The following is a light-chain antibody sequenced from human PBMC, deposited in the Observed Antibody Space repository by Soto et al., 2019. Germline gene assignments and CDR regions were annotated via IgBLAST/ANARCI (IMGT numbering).Light chain of an antibody. CDR1: SSGVGGYDF. J-gene: IGLJ1*01. CDR2: EVT. V-gene: IGLV2-14*01. Sequence: QSALAQPASVSGSPGQSITISCTGASSGVGGYDFVSWYEHHPGTPLKLIIYEVTHRPSGVSHRFSGSKSASTASLTISGLQVEDEADYFCGSYSSTTTREVFGTGTKVTVL. CDR3: GSYSSTTTREV.